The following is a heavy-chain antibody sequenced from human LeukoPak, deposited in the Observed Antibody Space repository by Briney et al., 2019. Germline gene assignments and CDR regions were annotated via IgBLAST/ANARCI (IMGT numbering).Heavy chain of an antibody. CDR1: GSAFTGYY. CDR3: ARDPPPYYDFWSGSLDY. CDR2: INPNSGGT. Sequence: ASVKVSCKASGSAFTGYYMHWVRQAPGQGLEWMGWINPNSGGTNYAQKFQGRVTMTRDTSISTAYMELSRLRSDDTAVYYCARDPPPYYDFWSGSLDYWGQGTLVTVSS. J-gene: IGHJ4*02. D-gene: IGHD3-3*01. V-gene: IGHV1-2*02.